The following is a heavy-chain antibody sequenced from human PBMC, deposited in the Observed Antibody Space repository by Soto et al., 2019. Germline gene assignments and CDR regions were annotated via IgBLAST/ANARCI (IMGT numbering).Heavy chain of an antibody. V-gene: IGHV1-69*06. CDR2: IIPIFDTP. CDR3: ATHGATTMARGAMKHYYYVMDV. Sequence: QVQLVQSGAEAGKPGSSVKVSCRASGGIFSSFTISWVRQAPGQGLEWLGGIIPIFDTPTYAQKFQGRVTITADKSTNTVYMELSRLRSEDTAVYYCATHGATTMARGAMKHYYYVMDVWGQGTTGTVSS. D-gene: IGHD3-10*01. CDR1: GGIFSSFT. J-gene: IGHJ6*02.